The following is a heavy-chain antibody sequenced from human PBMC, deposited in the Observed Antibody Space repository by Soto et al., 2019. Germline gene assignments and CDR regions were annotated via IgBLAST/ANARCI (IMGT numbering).Heavy chain of an antibody. CDR3: AREERGSSSWYVDY. Sequence: EVQLVESGGGLVKPGGSLRLSCAASGFTFSSYSMNWVRQAPGKGLEWVSSISSSSSYIYYADSVKGRFIISRDNAKNSLYLQMNSLRAEDTAVYYCAREERGSSSWYVDYWGQGTLVTVSS. CDR2: ISSSSSYI. J-gene: IGHJ4*02. V-gene: IGHV3-21*01. D-gene: IGHD6-13*01. CDR1: GFTFSSYS.